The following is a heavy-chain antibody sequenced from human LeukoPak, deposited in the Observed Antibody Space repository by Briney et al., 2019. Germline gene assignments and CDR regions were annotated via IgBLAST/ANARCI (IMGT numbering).Heavy chain of an antibody. CDR3: ASLGIKTTETPGV. CDR1: GYTFTSYD. CDR2: IIPILGIA. Sequence: VASVKVSCKASGYTFTSYDINWVRQAPGQGLEWMGRIIPILGIANYAQKFQGRVTITADKSTSTAYMELSSLRSEDTAVYYCASLGIKTTETPGVWGKGTTVTVSS. V-gene: IGHV1-69*04. D-gene: IGHD4-11*01. J-gene: IGHJ6*04.